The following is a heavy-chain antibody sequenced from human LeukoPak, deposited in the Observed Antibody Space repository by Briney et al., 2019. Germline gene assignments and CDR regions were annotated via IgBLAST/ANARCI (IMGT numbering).Heavy chain of an antibody. V-gene: IGHV1-18*01. CDR2: ISAYNGNT. Sequence: GSSVKVSCKASGGTFSSYAISWVRQAPGQGLEWMGWISAYNGNTNYAQKLQGRVTMTTDTSTSTAYMELRSLRSDDTAVYYCARGGLLWFGELPLDDYWGQGTLVTVSS. CDR1: GGTFSSYA. D-gene: IGHD3-10*01. CDR3: ARGGLLWFGELPLDDY. J-gene: IGHJ4*02.